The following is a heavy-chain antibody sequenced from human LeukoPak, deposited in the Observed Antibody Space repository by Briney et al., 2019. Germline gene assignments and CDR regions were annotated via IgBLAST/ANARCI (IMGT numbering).Heavy chain of an antibody. D-gene: IGHD5-12*01. CDR3: ARGASGYDPFDY. CDR2: IYYSGST. Sequence: PSETLSLTCTVSGGSISSSSYYWGWIRQPPGKGLEWIGSIYYSGSTYYNPSLKSRVTISVDTSKNQFSLKLSSVTAADTAVYYCARGASGYDPFDYWGQGTLVTVSS. V-gene: IGHV4-39*07. J-gene: IGHJ4*02. CDR1: GGSISSSSYY.